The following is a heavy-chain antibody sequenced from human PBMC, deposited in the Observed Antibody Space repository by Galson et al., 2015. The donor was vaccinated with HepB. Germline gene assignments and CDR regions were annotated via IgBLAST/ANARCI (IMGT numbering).Heavy chain of an antibody. D-gene: IGHD3-9*01. Sequence: SLRLSCAASGFTFSSYGMHWVRQAPGKGLEWVAVIWYDGSNKYYADSVKGRFTISRDNSKNTLYLQMNSLRAEDTAVYYCARSELPGRYFDWLPNYYYYMDVWGKGTTVTVSS. CDR1: GFTFSSYG. CDR2: IWYDGSNK. J-gene: IGHJ6*03. CDR3: ARSELPGRYFDWLPNYYYYMDV. V-gene: IGHV3-33*01.